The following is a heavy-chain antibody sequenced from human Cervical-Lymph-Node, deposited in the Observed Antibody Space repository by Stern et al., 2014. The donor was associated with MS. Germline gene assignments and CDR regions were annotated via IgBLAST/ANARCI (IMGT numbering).Heavy chain of an antibody. Sequence: VQLVESGGGVVQPGRSLRLSCAASGFTFSSSGVHWVRQAPGKGLEWLAVIWYDGSNRYYADSVKGRFTISRDSSKNTLYLQMNSLRAEDTAVYYCAREGGNTAEYFQHWGQGTLVPVSS. CDR1: GFTFSSSG. J-gene: IGHJ1*01. CDR2: IWYDGSNR. D-gene: IGHD4-23*01. CDR3: AREGGNTAEYFQH. V-gene: IGHV3-33*01.